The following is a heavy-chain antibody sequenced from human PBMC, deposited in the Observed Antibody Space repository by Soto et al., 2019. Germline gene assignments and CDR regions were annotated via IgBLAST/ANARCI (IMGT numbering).Heavy chain of an antibody. CDR3: AHVLVVVANYGMDV. Sequence: ITLKESGPTLVKPTQTLTLTCTFSGFSLSTSGVGVGWIRQPPGKALEWLALIYWDDDKRYSPSLTSRLTITKDTTKNQVVLTITNMDPVKTAKYCCAHVLVVVANYGMDVWGQGTTVTVSS. J-gene: IGHJ6*02. CDR1: GFSLSTSGVG. D-gene: IGHD2-15*01. CDR2: IYWDDDK. V-gene: IGHV2-5*02.